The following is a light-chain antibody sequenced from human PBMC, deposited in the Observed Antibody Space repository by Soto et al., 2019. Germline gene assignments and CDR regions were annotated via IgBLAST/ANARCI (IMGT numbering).Light chain of an antibody. V-gene: IGKV1-8*01. CDR2: AAS. CDR3: QHYYSYPHT. Sequence: AIRITQSPSSFSASTGDRVTITCRASQGISSYLAWYQQKPGKAPKLLIYAASTLQSGVPSRFSGSGSGTDFTLTISCLQSEDFATYYCQHYYSYPHTFGQGTKVEIK. CDR1: QGISSY. J-gene: IGKJ1*01.